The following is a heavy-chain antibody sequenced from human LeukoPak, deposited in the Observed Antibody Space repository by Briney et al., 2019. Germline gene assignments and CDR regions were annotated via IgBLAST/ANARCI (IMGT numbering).Heavy chain of an antibody. Sequence: GGSLTLSCAASGFTFSSYAMSWVRQAPGKGLEWVSGISGSGSSTFYADSVKGRFTISRDNSENTLYLQMNSLRAEDTAVYYCAKGSLGSWYYFDYWGQGTLVTVSS. J-gene: IGHJ4*02. CDR2: ISGSGSST. D-gene: IGHD6-13*01. V-gene: IGHV3-23*01. CDR3: AKGSLGSWYYFDY. CDR1: GFTFSSYA.